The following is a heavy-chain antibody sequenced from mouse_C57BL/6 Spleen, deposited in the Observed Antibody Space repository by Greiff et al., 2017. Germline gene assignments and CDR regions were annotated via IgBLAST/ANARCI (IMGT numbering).Heavy chain of an antibody. CDR3: ARTQYGCDRVYYAMDY. J-gene: IGHJ4*01. Sequence: EVQLQQSGPELVKPGASVKISCKASGYTFTDYYMNWVKQSHGKSLEWIGDINPNNGGTSYNQKFKGKATLTVDKSSSTAYMELRSLTSEDSAVYYCARTQYGCDRVYYAMDYWGQGTSVTVSS. V-gene: IGHV1-26*01. D-gene: IGHD2-2*01. CDR2: INPNNGGT. CDR1: GYTFTDYY.